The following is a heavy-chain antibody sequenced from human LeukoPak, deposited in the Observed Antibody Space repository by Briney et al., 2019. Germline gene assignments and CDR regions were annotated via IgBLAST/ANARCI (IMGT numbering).Heavy chain of an antibody. V-gene: IGHV1-18*01. CDR1: GYTFISYG. D-gene: IGHD6-19*01. CDR3: ARVGPHWLALVYFDY. J-gene: IGHJ4*02. Sequence: ASVTVSCKASGYTFISYGITWVRQAPGQGVEWMGWISPYNGNTQFAQKFQGTVTMTTDTSTSTAYMELRSLRSDDTAVYYCARVGPHWLALVYFDYLGQGTLVTVSS. CDR2: ISPYNGNT.